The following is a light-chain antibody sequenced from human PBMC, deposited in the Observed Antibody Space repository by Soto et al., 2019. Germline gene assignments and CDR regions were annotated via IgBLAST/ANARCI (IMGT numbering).Light chain of an antibody. CDR2: GGF. V-gene: IGKV3-20*01. Sequence: EIVLTQSPGTLSLPPGERATLSCRASQSVSSNSIAWYRQKPGQAPRLVMYGGFSRPTGIPDRFSGSGSGTDFTLTISRLEPEDFALYYCHYYGGSSRTFGQGPKVEIK. CDR3: HYYGGSSRT. CDR1: QSVSSNS. J-gene: IGKJ1*01.